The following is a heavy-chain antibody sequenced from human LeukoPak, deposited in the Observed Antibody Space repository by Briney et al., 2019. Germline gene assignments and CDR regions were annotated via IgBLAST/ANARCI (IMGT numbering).Heavy chain of an antibody. Sequence: ASVKVSCKASGGTFSSYAISWVRQAPGQGLEWMGGIIPIFGTANYAQKFQGRVTITADESTSTAYMELSSLRSEDTAVYYCARESRGWPGGCGSTSCQSYYYYGMDVWGKGTTVTVSS. CDR3: ARESRGWPGGCGSTSCQSYYYYGMDV. D-gene: IGHD2-2*01. CDR1: GGTFSSYA. CDR2: IIPIFGTA. V-gene: IGHV1-69*13. J-gene: IGHJ6*04.